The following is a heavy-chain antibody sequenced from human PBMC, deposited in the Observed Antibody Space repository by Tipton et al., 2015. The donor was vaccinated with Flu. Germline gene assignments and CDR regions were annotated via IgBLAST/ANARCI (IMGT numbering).Heavy chain of an antibody. Sequence: TLSLTCTVSGASISSRSYYWGWIRQPPGKGLEWIGCIHSSGSTHYNPSLKSRVTISLDTSKNQFSLKLSSVTAADTAVYYCAREKDSSGSEYFQHWGQGTLVTVSS. J-gene: IGHJ1*01. CDR2: IHSSGST. D-gene: IGHD6-19*01. V-gene: IGHV4-39*07. CDR1: GASISSRSYY. CDR3: AREKDSSGSEYFQH.